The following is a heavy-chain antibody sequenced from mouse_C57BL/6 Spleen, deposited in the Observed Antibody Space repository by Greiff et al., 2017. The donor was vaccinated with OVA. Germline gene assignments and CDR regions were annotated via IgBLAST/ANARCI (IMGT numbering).Heavy chain of an antibody. CDR1: GYTFTSYW. J-gene: IGHJ2*01. Sequence: QVQLQQSGAELVRPGTSVKLSCKASGYTFTSYWMHWVKQRPGQGLEWIGVIDPSDSYTNYNQKFKGKATLTVDTSSSTAYMQLSSLTSEDSAVYYCARGSKDFDYWGQGTTLTVSS. D-gene: IGHD1-1*01. CDR3: ARGSKDFDY. V-gene: IGHV1-59*01. CDR2: IDPSDSYT.